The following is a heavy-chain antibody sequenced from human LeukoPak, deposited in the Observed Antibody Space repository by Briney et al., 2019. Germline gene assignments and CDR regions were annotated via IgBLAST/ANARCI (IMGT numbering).Heavy chain of an antibody. CDR2: ISGPGDNT. D-gene: IGHD3-22*01. J-gene: IGHJ3*01. V-gene: IGHV3-23*01. Sequence: PGGSLRLSCAVSGFIFGSYAMGWVRQAPGKGLEWVSTISGPGDNTYYADSVKGRFTISRDNSKNTLYLQMNSLRAEDTAIYYCAKEGYYDSRGHIKLDAFDVWGQGTMVTVSS. CDR3: AKEGYYDSRGHIKLDAFDV. CDR1: GFIFGSYA.